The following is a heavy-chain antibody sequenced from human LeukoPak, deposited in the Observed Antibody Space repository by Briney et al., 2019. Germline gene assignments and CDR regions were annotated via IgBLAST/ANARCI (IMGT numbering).Heavy chain of an antibody. Sequence: PGESLRLSCAASGFTFSSYAMHWVRQAPGKGLEWVAVISYDGSNKYYADSVKGRFTVSRDNSKNTLYLQMNSLRAEDTAVYYCARDGGVGATLFDYWGQGTLVTVSS. J-gene: IGHJ4*02. D-gene: IGHD1-26*01. CDR2: ISYDGSNK. CDR1: GFTFSSYA. CDR3: ARDGGVGATLFDY. V-gene: IGHV3-30-3*01.